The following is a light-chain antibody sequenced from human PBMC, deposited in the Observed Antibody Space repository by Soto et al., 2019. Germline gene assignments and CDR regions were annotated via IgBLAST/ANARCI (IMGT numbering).Light chain of an antibody. J-gene: IGKJ5*01. CDR2: GAS. CDR3: QQYGTSPT. Sequence: EIVLTQSPGTLSLFPGERATLSCRASQSLITRYLAWYQQKPGQAPRLLIYGASSRATGIPDRFSVSGSATDFTLTISRLEPEDFAVYSCQQYGTSPTFGQGTRLEIK. CDR1: QSLITRY. V-gene: IGKV3-20*01.